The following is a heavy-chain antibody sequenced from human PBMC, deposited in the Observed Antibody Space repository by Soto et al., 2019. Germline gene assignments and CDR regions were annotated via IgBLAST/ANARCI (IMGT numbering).Heavy chain of an antibody. D-gene: IGHD3-10*01. CDR1: GGSISSYY. V-gene: IGHV4-4*07. Sequence: QVQLQESGPGLVKPSETLSLTCTVSGGSISSYYWSWIRQPAGKGLEWIGRIYTSGSTNYNPSLKSRVTMTVDTAKNQFSLKLSSVTAADTAVYYCARDLGYYGSGSYLDWFDPWGQGTLVTVSS. J-gene: IGHJ5*02. CDR2: IYTSGST. CDR3: ARDLGYYGSGSYLDWFDP.